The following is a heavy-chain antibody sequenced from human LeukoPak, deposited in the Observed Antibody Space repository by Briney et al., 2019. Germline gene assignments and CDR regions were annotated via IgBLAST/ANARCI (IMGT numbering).Heavy chain of an antibody. CDR3: ARGGSAYYDFWSGYYHDLTPFDY. CDR2: INGDGRTT. J-gene: IGHJ4*02. Sequence: GGSLRLSCSASGFIFSTYTMYWVRQAPGKGLEYVSVINGDGRTTYYIDSAKGRFTISRDNSKNTLYLQMNSLRAEDTAVYYCARGGSAYYDFWSGYYHDLTPFDYWGQGTLVTVSS. CDR1: GFIFSTYT. D-gene: IGHD3-3*01. V-gene: IGHV3-64*04.